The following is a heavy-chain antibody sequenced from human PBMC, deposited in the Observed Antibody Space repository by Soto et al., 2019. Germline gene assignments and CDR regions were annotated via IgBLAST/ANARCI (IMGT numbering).Heavy chain of an antibody. CDR3: TRGDLDVKGGSDTVGAGPVGDF. CDR1: GFTFSSYA. D-gene: IGHD2-21*01. J-gene: IGHJ4*02. V-gene: IGHV3-23*01. CDR2: ISGSGGST. Sequence: GSLRLSCAASGFTFSSYAMSWVRQAPGKGLEWVSAISGSGGSTYYADSVKGRFTISRDNSKNTLYLQMNSLTVEDTAVYYCTRGDLDVKGGSDTVGAGPVGDFSGQGTLVTVSS.